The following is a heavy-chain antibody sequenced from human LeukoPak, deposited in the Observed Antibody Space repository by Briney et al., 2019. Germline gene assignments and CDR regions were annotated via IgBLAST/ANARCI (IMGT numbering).Heavy chain of an antibody. J-gene: IGHJ4*02. Sequence: SQTLSLTCAISGDSVSSNSAAWNWITQSPSRGLEWLGRTYYRFKWYYDYAVSVKSRIAINPDTSKNQFSLQLNSVTPEDTAVYYCARISGATIPVWGQGALVTVSS. V-gene: IGHV6-1*01. CDR3: ARISGATIPV. D-gene: IGHD5-24*01. CDR2: TYYRFKWYY. CDR1: GDSVSSNSAA.